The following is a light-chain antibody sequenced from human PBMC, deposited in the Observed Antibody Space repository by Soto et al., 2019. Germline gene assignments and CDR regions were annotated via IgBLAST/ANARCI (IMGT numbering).Light chain of an antibody. V-gene: IGKV1-17*01. J-gene: IGKJ1*01. CDR3: LQHSTYPLT. CDR2: AAS. Sequence: DIQMTQFPSSLSASVGDGVTITCRASQGNRNDLAWYQKIPGKASKRLIYAASSLQSGVPSRFSGSGSGTEFTLAISSLQPEDFSTFYCLQHSTYPLTFGQGTKVEIK. CDR1: QGNRND.